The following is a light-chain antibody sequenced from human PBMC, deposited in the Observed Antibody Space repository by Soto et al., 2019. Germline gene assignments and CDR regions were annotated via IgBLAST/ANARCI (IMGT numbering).Light chain of an antibody. V-gene: IGLV2-14*01. CDR1: SSDVGGYNY. J-gene: IGLJ3*02. CDR2: EVT. CDR3: SSYTTSSTLV. Sequence: QSALTQPASVSGSPGQSITISCIGSSSDVGGYNYVSWYQHHPGKAPKLMIYEVTNRPSGVSHRFSGSKSGNTASLTISGLQAEDEADYFCSSYTTSSTLVFGGGTKVTVL.